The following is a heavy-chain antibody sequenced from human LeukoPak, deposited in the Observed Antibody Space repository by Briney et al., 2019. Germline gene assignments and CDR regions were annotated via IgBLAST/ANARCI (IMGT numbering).Heavy chain of an antibody. CDR1: GGSISSYY. Sequence: SETLSLTCTVSGGSISSYYWSWIRQPAGKGLEWIGRIYTSGSTNYNPSPKSRVTMSVDTSKNQFSLKLSSVTAADTAVYYCAREVLYYYDSSGYLYYFDYWGQGTLVTVSS. J-gene: IGHJ4*02. V-gene: IGHV4-4*07. CDR2: IYTSGST. D-gene: IGHD3-22*01. CDR3: AREVLYYYDSSGYLYYFDY.